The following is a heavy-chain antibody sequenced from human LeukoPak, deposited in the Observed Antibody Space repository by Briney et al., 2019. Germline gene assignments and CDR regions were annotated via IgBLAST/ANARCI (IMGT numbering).Heavy chain of an antibody. CDR2: INHSGST. D-gene: IGHD3-10*01. CDR3: ARKSTYYYGSGSHHWFDP. V-gene: IGHV4-34*01. J-gene: IGHJ5*02. Sequence: PSETLSLTCAVSGGSFTGYYWSWIRQPPGKGLEWIGEINHSGSTNYKPSLKSRVTISVDTSKNQFSLKLRSVTAADTAVYYCARKSTYYYGSGSHHWFDPWGQGTLVTVSS. CDR1: GGSFTGYY.